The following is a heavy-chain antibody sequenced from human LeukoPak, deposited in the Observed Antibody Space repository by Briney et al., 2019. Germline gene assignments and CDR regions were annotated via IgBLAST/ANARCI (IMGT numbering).Heavy chain of an antibody. CDR1: GFTFSSYW. V-gene: IGHV3-23*01. J-gene: IGHJ4*02. CDR2: ISGSGGST. Sequence: PVGSLRLSCAASGFTFSSYWMSWVRQAPGKGLEWVSAISGSGGSTYYADSVKGRFTISRDNAKNSLYLQMNGLRAEDTAVYYCARAATYYYDSSGYFGYWGQGTLVTVSS. D-gene: IGHD3-22*01. CDR3: ARAATYYYDSSGYFGY.